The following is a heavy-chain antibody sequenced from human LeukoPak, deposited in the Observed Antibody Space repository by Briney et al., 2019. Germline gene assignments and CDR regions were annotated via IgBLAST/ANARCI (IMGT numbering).Heavy chain of an antibody. CDR1: GFNFSSYW. Sequence: GGSLRLSCAASGFNFSSYWMSWVRQAPGKGLEWVANIKEDGSEKYYVDSVKGRFTISRDNAKNSLYLQMNSLRAEDTAVYYCARDILSVVSSGYSDYYYYGMDVWGQGTTVTVSS. D-gene: IGHD3-22*01. CDR3: ARDILSVVSSGYSDYYYYGMDV. J-gene: IGHJ6*02. CDR2: IKEDGSEK. V-gene: IGHV3-7*03.